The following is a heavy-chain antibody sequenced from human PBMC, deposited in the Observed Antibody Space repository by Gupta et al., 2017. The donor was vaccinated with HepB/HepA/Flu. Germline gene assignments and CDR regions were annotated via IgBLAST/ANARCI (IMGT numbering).Heavy chain of an antibody. CDR3: GKGRGAAAPSGRSLDY. V-gene: IGHV3-23*01. D-gene: IGHD6-13*01. CDR2: ITDSGGDT. Sequence: EVQLLESGGGLVQPGGSLRLSCAASGFTFNSYAMSWVRQTPGKGLEWVSIITDSGGDTFNADSVRGRFTISRDNSKNILYLQMNSLRAEDTAVYYCGKGRGAAAPSGRSLDYWGQGILVTVSS. J-gene: IGHJ4*02. CDR1: GFTFNSYA.